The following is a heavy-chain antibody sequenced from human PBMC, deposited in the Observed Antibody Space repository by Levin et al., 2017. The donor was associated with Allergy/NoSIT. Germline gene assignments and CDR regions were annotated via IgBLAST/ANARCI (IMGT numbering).Heavy chain of an antibody. Sequence: GESLKISCAASGFTFSSYAMSWVRQAPGKGLEWVSAISGSGGSTYYADSVKGRFTISRDNSKNTLYLQMNSLRAEDTAVYYCARAGGLTIFGVVISWFDPWGQGTLVTVSS. CDR2: ISGSGGST. V-gene: IGHV3-23*01. J-gene: IGHJ5*02. CDR3: ARAGGLTIFGVVISWFDP. D-gene: IGHD3-3*01. CDR1: GFTFSSYA.